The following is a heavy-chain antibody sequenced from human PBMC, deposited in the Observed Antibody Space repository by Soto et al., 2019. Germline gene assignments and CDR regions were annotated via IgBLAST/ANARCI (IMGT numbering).Heavy chain of an antibody. V-gene: IGHV1-46*03. Sequence: QVQLVQSGAEVKKPGASVKVSCKASGYTFTSYYMHWVRQAPGQGLEWMGIINPSGGSTSYAQKFQGRVTMTRDTSTSTVYMELSSLRSEDTGVYYCARDQQITQGQPGIDPWGQGTLVTVSS. CDR2: INPSGGST. J-gene: IGHJ5*02. D-gene: IGHD1-20*01. CDR1: GYTFTSYY. CDR3: ARDQQITQGQPGIDP.